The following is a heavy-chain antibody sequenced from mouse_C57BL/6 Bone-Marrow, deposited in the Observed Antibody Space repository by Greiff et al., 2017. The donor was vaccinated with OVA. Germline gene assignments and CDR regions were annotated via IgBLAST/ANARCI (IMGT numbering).Heavy chain of an antibody. CDR3: ARGDYYGHYAMDY. V-gene: IGHV3-6*01. CDR1: GYSITSGYY. D-gene: IGHD1-1*01. CDR2: ISYDGSN. J-gene: IGHJ4*01. Sequence: ESGPGLVKPSQSLSLTCSVTGYSITSGYYWNWIRQFPGNKLEWMGYISYDGSNNYKPSLKNRIPITRDTSKNQFFLKLNSVTTEDTATYYCARGDYYGHYAMDYWGQGTSVTVSS.